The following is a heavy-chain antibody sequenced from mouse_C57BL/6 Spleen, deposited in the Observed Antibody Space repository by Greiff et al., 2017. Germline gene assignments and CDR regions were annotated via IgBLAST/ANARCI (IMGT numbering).Heavy chain of an antibody. V-gene: IGHV5-6*02. D-gene: IGHD2-12*01. Sequence: EVKLVESGGDLVKPGGSLKLSCAASGFTFSSYGMSWVRQTPDQRLEWVATISSGGSYTYYPDSVKGRFTISRDNAKNTLYLQMSSLKSEDTAMYYCARQLDWYFDVWGTGTTLTVSS. CDR1: GFTFSSYG. CDR2: ISSGGSYT. J-gene: IGHJ1*03. CDR3: ARQLDWYFDV.